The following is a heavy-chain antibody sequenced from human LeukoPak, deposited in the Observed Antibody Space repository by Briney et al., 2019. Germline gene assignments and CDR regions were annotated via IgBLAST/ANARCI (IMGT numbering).Heavy chain of an antibody. V-gene: IGHV4-34*01. CDR2: INHSGST. Sequence: SETLSLTCAVYGGSFSGYYWGWIRQPPGKGLEWIGEINHSGSTNYNPSLKSRVTISVDTSKNQFSLRLSSVTAADTAVYYCARGSGYSTYYFDYWGQGTLVTVSS. CDR1: GGSFSGYY. D-gene: IGHD6-13*01. J-gene: IGHJ4*02. CDR3: ARGSGYSTYYFDY.